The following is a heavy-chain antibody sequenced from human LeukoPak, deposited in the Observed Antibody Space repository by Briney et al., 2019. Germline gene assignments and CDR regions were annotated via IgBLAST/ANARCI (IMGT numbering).Heavy chain of an antibody. Sequence: GGSLRLSCAASGFTFSSYAMSWVRQAPGKGLEWVSAISGSGGSTYYADSVMGRFTISRDNSKNTLYLQMNSLRAEDTAVYYCAKKKPYGDYGKYFDYWGQGTLVTVSS. V-gene: IGHV3-23*01. CDR1: GFTFSSYA. CDR3: AKKKPYGDYGKYFDY. D-gene: IGHD4-17*01. CDR2: ISGSGGST. J-gene: IGHJ4*02.